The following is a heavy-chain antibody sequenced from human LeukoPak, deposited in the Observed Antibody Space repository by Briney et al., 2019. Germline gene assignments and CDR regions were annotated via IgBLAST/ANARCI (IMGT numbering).Heavy chain of an antibody. CDR2: INSNSGGT. CDR1: GYTLSDYS. V-gene: IGHV1-2*06. J-gene: IGHJ4*02. D-gene: IGHD3-10*01. Sequence: ASVKVSCKASGYTLSDYSIHWVRQAPGQGLEWMGRINSNSGGTSYAQNFQGRVTMTRDTSITTAYMEVSGLTSDDTAVYYCARGGSGSGYLYYFDSWGQGTLVSVSS. CDR3: ARGGSGSGYLYYFDS.